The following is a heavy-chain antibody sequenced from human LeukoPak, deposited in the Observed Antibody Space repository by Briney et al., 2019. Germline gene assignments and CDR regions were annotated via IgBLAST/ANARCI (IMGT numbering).Heavy chain of an antibody. Sequence: GGSLRLSCAASGFIFSSYDMHWVRQAPGKGLEYVSAITSDGHYTYYAYSVKGRFTISRDNSKNTLYLQMGSLSAEDMAVYYCATAEKTGYYSFWGQGALVSVSS. CDR3: ATAEKTGYYSF. J-gene: IGHJ4*02. V-gene: IGHV3-64*01. D-gene: IGHD2/OR15-2a*01. CDR1: GFIFSSYD. CDR2: ITSDGHYT.